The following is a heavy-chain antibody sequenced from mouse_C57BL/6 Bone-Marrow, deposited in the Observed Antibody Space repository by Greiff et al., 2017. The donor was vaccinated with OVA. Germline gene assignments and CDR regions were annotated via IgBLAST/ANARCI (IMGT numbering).Heavy chain of an antibody. D-gene: IGHD2-3*01. CDR3: TRDGYEAMDY. V-gene: IGHV1-15*01. Sequence: QVQLQQSGAELVRPGASVTLSCKASGYTFTDYEMHWVKQTPVHGLEWIGAIDPETGGTAYNQKFKGKAILTADKSSSTAYMELRSLTSEDSAVYYCTRDGYEAMDYWGQGTSVTVSS. J-gene: IGHJ4*01. CDR2: IDPETGGT. CDR1: GYTFTDYE.